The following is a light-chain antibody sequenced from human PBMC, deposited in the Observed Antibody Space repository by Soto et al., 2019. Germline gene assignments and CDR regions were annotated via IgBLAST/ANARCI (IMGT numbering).Light chain of an antibody. Sequence: QSVLTQPASVSGSPGQSITISFTGTSSDVGSYNLVSWYQQHPGKAPKLMIYEGSKRPSGVSNRFSGSKSGNTASLTISGLQAEDESDYCCCSYAVRSTPAVFGGGTKLTVL. CDR1: SSDVGSYNL. J-gene: IGLJ2*01. CDR2: EGS. V-gene: IGLV2-23*01. CDR3: CSYAVRSTPAV.